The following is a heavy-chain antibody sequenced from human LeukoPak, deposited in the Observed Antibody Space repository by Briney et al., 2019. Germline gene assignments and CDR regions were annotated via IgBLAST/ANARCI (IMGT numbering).Heavy chain of an antibody. V-gene: IGHV4-61*10. Sequence: SEALSLTCTVSGGSISSSSYYWSWIRQPAGKGLEWIAYISSSGSTNYNPSLESRVTISVDTSKNQFSLKLNSVTAADTAVYYCAREGVWSGWFDTWGQGTLVTVSS. CDR3: AREGVWSGWFDT. D-gene: IGHD2-21*01. CDR2: ISSSGST. CDR1: GGSISSSSYY. J-gene: IGHJ5*02.